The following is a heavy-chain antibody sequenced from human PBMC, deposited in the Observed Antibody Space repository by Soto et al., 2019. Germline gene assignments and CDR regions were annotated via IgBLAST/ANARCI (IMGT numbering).Heavy chain of an antibody. CDR2: IYYNGST. CDR1: GGSISSGSYY. D-gene: IGHD6-19*01. Sequence: QLQLQESGPGLVKPSETLSLTCTISGGSISSGSYYWAWIRQPPGKGLEWIGGIYYNGSTYYNPSVKSRGTISVETSKNQFSLKLSSVTAAETAVYYCARRSRSSGQIGYWCQGTLVTVSS. J-gene: IGHJ4*02. V-gene: IGHV4-39*01. CDR3: ARRSRSSGQIGY.